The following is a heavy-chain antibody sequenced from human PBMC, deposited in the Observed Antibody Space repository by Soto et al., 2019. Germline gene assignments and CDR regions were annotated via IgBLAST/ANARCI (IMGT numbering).Heavy chain of an antibody. CDR1: GYTLTELS. CDR3: ARGGSSSWDPRWSHYYMDV. V-gene: IGHV1-18*01. Sequence: GASVKVSCKVSGYTLTELSMHWVRQAPGKGLEWMGWISAYNGNTNYAQKLQGRVTMTTDTSTSTAYMELRSLRSDDTAVYYCARGGSSSWDPRWSHYYMDVWGKGTTVTVSS. J-gene: IGHJ6*03. CDR2: ISAYNGNT. D-gene: IGHD6-13*01.